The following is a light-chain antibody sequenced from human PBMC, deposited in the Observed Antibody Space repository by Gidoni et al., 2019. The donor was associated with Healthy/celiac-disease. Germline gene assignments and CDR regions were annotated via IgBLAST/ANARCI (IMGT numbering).Light chain of an antibody. CDR1: QGISSY. CDR2: AAS. CDR3: QQYYSYPRT. J-gene: IGKJ1*01. Sequence: AIRRTQDPSSFSASTGDRVTITCRASQGISSYLAWYQQKPGKAPKLLIYAASTLQSGVPSRFSGSGSGTDFTLTISCLQSEDFATYYCQQYYSYPRTFGQGTKVEIK. V-gene: IGKV1-8*01.